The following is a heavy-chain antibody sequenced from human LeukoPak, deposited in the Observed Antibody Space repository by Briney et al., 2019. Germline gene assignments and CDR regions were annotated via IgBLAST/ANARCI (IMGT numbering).Heavy chain of an antibody. V-gene: IGHV3-23*01. CDR3: AKGGIAAAGSRFDY. CDR2: ISGSGGST. D-gene: IGHD6-13*01. J-gene: IGHJ4*02. CDR1: GFTLDDYA. Sequence: GGSLRLSCAASGFTLDDYAMHWVRQAPGKGLEWVSGISGSGGSTYYADSVKGRFTISRDNSKNTLYLQMNSLRAEDTAVYYCAKGGIAAAGSRFDYWGQGTLVTVSS.